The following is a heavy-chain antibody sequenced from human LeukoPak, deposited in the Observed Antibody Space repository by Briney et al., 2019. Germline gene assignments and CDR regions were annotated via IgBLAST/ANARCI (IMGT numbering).Heavy chain of an antibody. Sequence: ASVKVSCKASGYTFSDYYMHWVRQAPGQGLEWMGWINPDSGGTKYAQKFQDRVTMTRDTSISTAYMELSRLRSDDTAVYYCARDFYCSSTSCPLGFDYWGQGTLVTVSS. V-gene: IGHV1-2*02. CDR1: GYTFSDYY. CDR3: ARDFYCSSTSCPLGFDY. J-gene: IGHJ4*02. D-gene: IGHD2-2*01. CDR2: INPDSGGT.